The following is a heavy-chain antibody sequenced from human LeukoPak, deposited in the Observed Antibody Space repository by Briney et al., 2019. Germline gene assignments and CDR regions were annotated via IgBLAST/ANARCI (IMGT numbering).Heavy chain of an antibody. V-gene: IGHV5-51*01. CDR2: IYPGDSDI. CDR1: GYSFTTYW. J-gene: IGHJ4*02. D-gene: IGHD4-17*01. Sequence: GESLKISCQGFGYSFTTYWIGWVRQMPGKGLEWMGIIYPGDSDIRYSPSFQGQVTISADKSISTAYLQWSSLRASDTAIYYCARHEEDYGFDYWGQGTLVTVSS. CDR3: ARHEEDYGFDY.